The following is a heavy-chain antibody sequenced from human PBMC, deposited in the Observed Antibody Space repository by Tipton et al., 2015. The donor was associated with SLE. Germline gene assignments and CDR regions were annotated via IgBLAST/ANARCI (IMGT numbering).Heavy chain of an antibody. CDR1: GGSISSHY. CDR3: ARRVRVAAAGTPFDY. Sequence: TLSLTCTVSGGSISSHYWSWIRQPPGKGLEWIGYIYYSGSTNYNPPLKSRVTISVDTSKNQFSLKLSSVTAADTAVYYCARRVRVAAAGTPFDYWGQGALVTVSS. V-gene: IGHV4-59*11. J-gene: IGHJ4*02. D-gene: IGHD6-13*01. CDR2: IYYSGST.